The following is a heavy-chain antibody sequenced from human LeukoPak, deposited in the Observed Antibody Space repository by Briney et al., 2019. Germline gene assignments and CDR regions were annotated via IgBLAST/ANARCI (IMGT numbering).Heavy chain of an antibody. CDR2: ISSSSSYI. D-gene: IGHD6-6*01. Sequence: GSLRLSCAASGFTFSSYSMNWVRQAPGKGLEWVSSISSSSSYIYYADSVKGRFTISRDNSNNTLYLQMNSLRAEDTAVYYCAKDLGYSSSYWYYFDYWGQGTLVTVSS. V-gene: IGHV3-21*04. J-gene: IGHJ4*02. CDR3: AKDLGYSSSYWYYFDY. CDR1: GFTFSSYS.